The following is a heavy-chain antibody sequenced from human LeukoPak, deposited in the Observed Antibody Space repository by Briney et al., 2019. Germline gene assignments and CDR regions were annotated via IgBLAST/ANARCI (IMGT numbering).Heavy chain of an antibody. CDR3: ARDSRSCRSSDCRGDAFDI. D-gene: IGHD6-25*01. J-gene: IGHJ3*02. CDR2: ISTYNGNT. CDR1: GYTFTSYG. Sequence: ASVKVSCKPSGYTFTSYGLTWVRQAPGQGLEWMGWISTYNGNTNYAQKLQGRVTMTTDTSTSTAYMELRSLRSDDTAVYYCARDSRSCRSSDCRGDAFDIWGQGTMVTVSS. V-gene: IGHV1-18*01.